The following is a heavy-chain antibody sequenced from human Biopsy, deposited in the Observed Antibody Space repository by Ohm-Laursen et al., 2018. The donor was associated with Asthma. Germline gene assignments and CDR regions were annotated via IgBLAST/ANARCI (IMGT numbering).Heavy chain of an antibody. CDR3: ARHVSRHHNFDY. CDR1: GGSINSSTW. Sequence: PGTLSLTCTVSGGSINSSTWWSWVRQPPGKGLEWIGEFFHTGSTNYSPSLKSRVTISVDKSKNQFSLNLSAVTAADTAVYYCARHVSRHHNFDYWGQGTLVTVSS. J-gene: IGHJ4*02. D-gene: IGHD3-16*01. V-gene: IGHV4-4*03. CDR2: FFHTGST.